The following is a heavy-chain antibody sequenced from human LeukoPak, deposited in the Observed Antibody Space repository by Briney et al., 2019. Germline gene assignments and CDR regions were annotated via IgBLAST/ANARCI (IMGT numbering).Heavy chain of an antibody. CDR1: GYTFTAYY. V-gene: IGHV1-2*06. J-gene: IGHJ4*02. CDR2: INPNSGGT. Sequence: GASVKVSCKASGYTFTAYYLYWVRQALGQGLEWMGRINPNSGGTDYAQKFQGRVTMTRDTSISTAYMELSSLRSDDTAVYYCAIGKAAAGTFEYWGQGTLVTVSS. CDR3: AIGKAAAGTFEY. D-gene: IGHD6-13*01.